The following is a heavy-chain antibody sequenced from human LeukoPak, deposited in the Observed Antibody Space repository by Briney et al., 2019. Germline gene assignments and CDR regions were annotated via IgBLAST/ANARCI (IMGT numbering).Heavy chain of an antibody. V-gene: IGHV3-23*01. CDR2: IGSSGTT. CDR3: AKVTAWYSSSWYLAY. D-gene: IGHD6-13*01. J-gene: IGHJ4*02. Sequence: GGSLRLSCAASGFTFSSHAMSWVRQAPGKGLEWVSSIGSSGTTFYADSVKGRFTISRDSSQDTLFLQMNSLRAEDTAVYYCAKVTAWYSSSWYLAYWGQGTLVTVSS. CDR1: GFTFSSHA.